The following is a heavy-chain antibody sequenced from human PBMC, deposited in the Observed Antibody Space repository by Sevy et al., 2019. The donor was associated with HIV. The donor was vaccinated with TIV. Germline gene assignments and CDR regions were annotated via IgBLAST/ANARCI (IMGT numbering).Heavy chain of an antibody. CDR1: GLNFDDYD. CDR3: ARERSCGGDCYYFDY. CDR2: INGNGVGT. J-gene: IGHJ4*02. V-gene: IGHV3-20*04. D-gene: IGHD2-21*02. Sequence: GGSLRLSCAASGLNFDDYDMSWVRQAPGKGLEWVSAINGNGVGTSYADSVKGRFTISRDNAKNSLYVQMNSLRAEDTALYYCARERSCGGDCYYFDYWGQGTLVTVSS.